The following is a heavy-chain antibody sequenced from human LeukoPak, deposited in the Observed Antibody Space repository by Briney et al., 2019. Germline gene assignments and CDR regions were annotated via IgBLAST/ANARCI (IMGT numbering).Heavy chain of an antibody. CDR2: ISSSGSTI. D-gene: IGHD1-26*01. J-gene: IGHJ4*02. CDR1: GFTFSDYY. V-gene: IGHV3-11*04. CDR3: ARSPDDTYHSGSYYELGY. Sequence: PGGSLRLSCAASGFTFSDYYMSWIRQAPGKGLEWVSYISSSGSTIYYADSVKGRFTISRDNAKNSLYLQMNSLRAEDTAVYYCARSPDDTYHSGSYYELGYWGQGTLVTVSS.